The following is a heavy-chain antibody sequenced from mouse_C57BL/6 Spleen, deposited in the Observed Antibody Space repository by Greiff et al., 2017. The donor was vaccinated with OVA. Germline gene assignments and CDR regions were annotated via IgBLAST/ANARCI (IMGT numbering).Heavy chain of an antibody. V-gene: IGHV1-64*01. CDR3: ASVTTVVATDSYAMDY. CDR2: IHPNSGST. CDR1: GYTFTSYW. J-gene: IGHJ4*01. Sequence: VQLQQPGAELVKPGASVKLSCKASGYTFTSYWMHWVKQRPGQGLEWIGMIHPNSGSTNYNEKFKSKATLTVDKSSSTAYMQLSSLTSEDSAVYYCASVTTVVATDSYAMDYWGQGTSVTVSS. D-gene: IGHD1-1*01.